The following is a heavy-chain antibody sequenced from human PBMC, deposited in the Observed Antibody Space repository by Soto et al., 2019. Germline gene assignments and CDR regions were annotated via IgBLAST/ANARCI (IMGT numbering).Heavy chain of an antibody. J-gene: IGHJ4*02. CDR3: ARDVNMIVVALGY. CDR1: GYTFTSYG. CDR2: ISAYNGNT. D-gene: IGHD3-22*01. V-gene: IGHV1-18*01. Sequence: ASVKVSCKASGYTFTSYGISWARQAPGQGLEWMGRISAYNGNTNYAQKLQGSVIMTTDTSTSTAYMELRSLRSDDTAVYYCARDVNMIVVALGYWGQGTLVTVSS.